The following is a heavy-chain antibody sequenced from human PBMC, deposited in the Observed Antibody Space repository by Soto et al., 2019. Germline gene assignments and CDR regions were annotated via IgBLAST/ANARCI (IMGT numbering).Heavy chain of an antibody. CDR1: GGSIRSSSYY. Sequence: QLQLQESGPGLVKPSETLSLTCTVSGGSIRSSSYYWGWIRQPPGKGLEWIGSIYYSGSTYYNPSLKSRVTISVDTSKNQFSLKLSSVTAADTAVYYCARHGIAAAGTDYYYGMDVWGQGTTVTVSS. CDR2: IYYSGST. D-gene: IGHD6-13*01. J-gene: IGHJ6*02. CDR3: ARHGIAAAGTDYYYGMDV. V-gene: IGHV4-39*01.